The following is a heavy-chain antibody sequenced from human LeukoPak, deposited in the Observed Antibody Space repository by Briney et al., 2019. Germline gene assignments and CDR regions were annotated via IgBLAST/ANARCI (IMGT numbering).Heavy chain of an antibody. V-gene: IGHV4-59*01. D-gene: IGHD6-19*01. CDR1: GGSISSYY. CDR3: ARAATPGTAVAGTNYYMDV. Sequence: SETLSLTCTVSGGSISSYYWSWIRQPPGKGLEWIGYIYYSGSTNYNPSLKSRVTISVDTSKNQFSLKLSSVTAADTAVYYCARAATPGTAVAGTNYYMDVWGKGTTVTVSS. J-gene: IGHJ6*03. CDR2: IYYSGST.